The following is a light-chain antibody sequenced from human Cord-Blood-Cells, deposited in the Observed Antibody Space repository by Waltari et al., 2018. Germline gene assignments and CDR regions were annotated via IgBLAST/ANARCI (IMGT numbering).Light chain of an antibody. CDR1: SGHSRYA. V-gene: IGLV4-69*01. CDR2: LNSDGSH. CDR3: QTWGTGINWV. Sequence: QLVLTQSPSASASLGASVKLTCTLSSGHSRYAIAWHQQQPEKGPRYLMKLNSDGSHSKGDGIPDRFSGSSSGAERYLTISSLQSEDEADYYCQTWGTGINWVFGGGTKLTVL. J-gene: IGLJ3*02.